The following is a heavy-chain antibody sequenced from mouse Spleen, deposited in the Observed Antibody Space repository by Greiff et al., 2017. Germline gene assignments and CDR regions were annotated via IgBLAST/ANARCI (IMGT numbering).Heavy chain of an antibody. V-gene: IGHV5-17*01. Sequence: EVKLMESGGGLVKPGGSLKLSCAASGFTFSDYGMHWVRQAPEKGLEWVAYISSGSSTIYYADTVKGRFTISRDNAKNTLFLQMTSLRSEDTAMYYCARAGFWFAYWGQGTLVTVSA. CDR2: ISSGSSTI. CDR1: GFTFSDYG. J-gene: IGHJ3*01. CDR3: ARAGFWFAY.